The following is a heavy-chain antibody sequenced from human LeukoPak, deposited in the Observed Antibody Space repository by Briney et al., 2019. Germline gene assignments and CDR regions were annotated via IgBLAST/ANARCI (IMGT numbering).Heavy chain of an antibody. Sequence: SETLSLTCAVYGGSFSGYYWSWIRQPPGKGLEWIGNINYSGSTNSNPSLKSRATISVDMSRKHFFLDLSSVTAADTAVYYCARAVHYSGTSDQYTGGWYYFDFWGQGTLVTVSS. CDR1: GGSFSGYY. V-gene: IGHV4-34*11. CDR3: ARAVHYSGTSDQYTGGWYYFDF. J-gene: IGHJ4*02. CDR2: INYSGST. D-gene: IGHD3-10*01.